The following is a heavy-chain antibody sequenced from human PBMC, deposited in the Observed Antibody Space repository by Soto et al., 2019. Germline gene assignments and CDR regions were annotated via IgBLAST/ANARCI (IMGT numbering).Heavy chain of an antibody. CDR1: GGAISRYY. V-gene: IGHV4-59*01. D-gene: IGHD6-19*01. Sequence: QVPLQASGPGLVKPSETMSLTCTGCGGAISRYYSSWVRKPPGQGLECIGYIYYSGSTNYNPSLKIRVTISVDTSKHQFSMKQSSVTAADTAVYCCARGDSSGDSNWFDPWGQGTLVTVS. CDR2: IYYSGST. J-gene: IGHJ5*02. CDR3: ARGDSSGDSNWFDP.